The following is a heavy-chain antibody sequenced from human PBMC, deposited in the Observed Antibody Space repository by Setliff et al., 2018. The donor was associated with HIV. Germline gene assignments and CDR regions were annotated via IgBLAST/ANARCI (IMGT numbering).Heavy chain of an antibody. V-gene: IGHV3-23*01. CDR3: ARSVIGYYYYGMDV. J-gene: IGHJ6*02. Sequence: PGGSLRLSCAASGFTFSNYAMGWVRQVPGKGLEWVASISNTGRNTYYGDSVKGRFIISRDNSKNTLYLQMNSLRAEDTAVYYCARSVIGYYYYGMDVWGQGTLVTVSS. D-gene: IGHD3-10*01. CDR1: GFTFSNYA. CDR2: ISNTGRNT.